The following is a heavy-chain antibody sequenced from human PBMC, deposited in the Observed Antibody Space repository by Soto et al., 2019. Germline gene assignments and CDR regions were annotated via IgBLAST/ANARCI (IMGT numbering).Heavy chain of an antibody. V-gene: IGHV3-33*01. Sequence: QVQLVESGGGVVQPGRSLRLSCAASGFTFSSYGMHWVRQAPGKGLEWVAVIWYDGSNKYYADSVKGRFTISRDNSKNTLYLQMNSLRAEDTAVYYCARDPGYCSSTSCYGGGFYYGMDVWGQGTTVTVSS. CDR1: GFTFSSYG. D-gene: IGHD2-2*03. CDR3: ARDPGYCSSTSCYGGGFYYGMDV. CDR2: IWYDGSNK. J-gene: IGHJ6*02.